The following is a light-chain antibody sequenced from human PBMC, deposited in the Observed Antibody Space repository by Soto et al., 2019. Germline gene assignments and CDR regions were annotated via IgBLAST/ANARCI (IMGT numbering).Light chain of an antibody. CDR1: QSVSNY. CDR3: QQYYDWPIT. CDR2: GAS. Sequence: EIVLTQSPATLSLSPGERATLSCRASQSVSNYLAWYQQKPGQAPRLLIYGASTRATGIPARFSGSGSGTEFTLTISSLQSEDFAVYYCQQYYDWPITFGQGTRLEIK. V-gene: IGKV3-15*01. J-gene: IGKJ5*01.